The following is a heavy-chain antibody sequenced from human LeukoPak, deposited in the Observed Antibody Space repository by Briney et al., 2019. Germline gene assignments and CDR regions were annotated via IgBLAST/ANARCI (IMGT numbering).Heavy chain of an antibody. Sequence: ASVKVSCKASGHTFSSSYDINWVRQATGQGLEWMGWINPNSGGTNYAQKFQGRVTMTRDTSISTAYMELSRLRSDGTAVYYCARGGTSSGWYHYYYYMDVWGKGTTVTVSS. V-gene: IGHV1-2*02. CDR2: INPNSGGT. J-gene: IGHJ6*03. D-gene: IGHD6-19*01. CDR1: GHTFSSSY. CDR3: ARGGTSSGWYHYYYYMDV.